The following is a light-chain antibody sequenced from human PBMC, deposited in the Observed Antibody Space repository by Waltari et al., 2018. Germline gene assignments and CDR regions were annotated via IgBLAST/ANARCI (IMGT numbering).Light chain of an antibody. CDR2: GAS. CDR1: QSVGGT. J-gene: IGKJ1*01. CDR3: QHYVRLPAT. Sequence: IVLTQSPGTLSLSPGERATLSCRASQSVGGTLAWYQQQPGQAPRLLMYGASIRAPGTPDRFSGTGSGTDLSLTISRLEPEDFAVYYCQHYVRLPATFGQGTKVEIK. V-gene: IGKV3-20*01.